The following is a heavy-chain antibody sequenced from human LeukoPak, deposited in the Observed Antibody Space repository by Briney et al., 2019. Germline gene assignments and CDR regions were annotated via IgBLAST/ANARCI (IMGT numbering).Heavy chain of an antibody. CDR3: TRERSTPGINWFDP. V-gene: IGHV4-34*01. CDR2: INHSGST. Sequence: SETLSLTCAVYVESPSAYSWNWVRQSPGKGLEWIGEINHSGSTNYNPSLKSRVTISVDTSKNQTSKRQFSLKLNSVTAADTAVYYCTRERSTPGINWFDPWGQGTLVTVSS. J-gene: IGHJ5*02. CDR1: VESPSAYS. D-gene: IGHD2-2*01.